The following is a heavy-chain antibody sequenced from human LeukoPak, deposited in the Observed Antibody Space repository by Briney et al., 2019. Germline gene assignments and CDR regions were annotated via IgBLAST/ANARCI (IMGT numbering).Heavy chain of an antibody. CDR2: INHSGST. D-gene: IGHD1-26*01. CDR3: ARDRAGATGRWRSPPG. Sequence: SETLSLTCAVYGGSFSGYYWSWIRQPPGKGLEWIGEINHSGSTNYNPSLKSRVTISVDTSKNQFSLKLSSVTAADTAVYYCARDRAGATGRWRSPPGWGQGTMVTVSS. J-gene: IGHJ3*01. V-gene: IGHV4-34*01. CDR1: GGSFSGYY.